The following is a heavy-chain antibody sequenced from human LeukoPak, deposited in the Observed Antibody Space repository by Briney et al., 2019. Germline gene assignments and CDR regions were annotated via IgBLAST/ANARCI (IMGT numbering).Heavy chain of an antibody. J-gene: IGHJ4*02. CDR1: GFTFSSYW. CDR3: AREWCSSTSCWENFDY. CDR2: INSDGSST. D-gene: IGHD2-2*01. Sequence: PGGSLRLSCAASGFTFSSYWMHWVRQAPGKGLVWVSRINSDGSSTSYADSVKGRFTISSDNAKNTLYLQMNSLRAEDTAVYYCAREWCSSTSCWENFDYWGQGTLVTVSS. V-gene: IGHV3-74*01.